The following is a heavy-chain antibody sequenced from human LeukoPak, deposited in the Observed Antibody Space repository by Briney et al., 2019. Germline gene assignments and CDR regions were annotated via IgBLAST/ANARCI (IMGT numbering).Heavy chain of an antibody. CDR2: ISSSSSTI. CDR1: GFTFSSYS. Sequence: GGSLRLSCAASGFTFSSYSMNWVRQAPGKGLEWVSYISSSSSTIYYADSVKGRFTISRDNAKNSLYLQMNSLRAEDTAVYYCAKDRAWFGKPFDYWGQGTLVTVSS. J-gene: IGHJ4*02. D-gene: IGHD3-10*01. CDR3: AKDRAWFGKPFDY. V-gene: IGHV3-48*01.